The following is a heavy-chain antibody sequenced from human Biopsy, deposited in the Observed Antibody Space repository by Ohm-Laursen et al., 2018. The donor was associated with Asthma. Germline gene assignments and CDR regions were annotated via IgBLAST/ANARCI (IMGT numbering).Heavy chain of an antibody. V-gene: IGHV1-3*01. CDR3: ARTYFDFLTGQVHDAFAM. Sequence: GASVKVSCKASGYTLINYAIHWVRQAPGHSLEWMGWINAANGNTKYSQKFKGRLTISRDTSASTAYMDLSSLRSEDTAVYYCARTYFDFLTGQVHDAFAMWGQGTMVTVSS. CDR2: INAANGNT. D-gene: IGHD3-9*01. CDR1: GYTLINYA. J-gene: IGHJ3*02.